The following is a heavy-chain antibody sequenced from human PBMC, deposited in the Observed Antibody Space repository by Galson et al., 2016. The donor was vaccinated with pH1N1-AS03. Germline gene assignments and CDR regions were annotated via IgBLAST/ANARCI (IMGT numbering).Heavy chain of an antibody. J-gene: IGHJ3*02. CDR2: MNPNSDNT. V-gene: IGHV1-8*01. CDR1: GYTFTSYD. Sequence: SVKVSCKASGYTFTSYDINWVRQATGQGLEWMGWMNPNSDNTGYAQKFQGRVTMTRNTSISTAYMELSSLKSEDTAVYYCARGLRLVHDAFDIWGQGTMVTVSS. CDR3: ARGLRLVHDAFDI. D-gene: IGHD3-16*01.